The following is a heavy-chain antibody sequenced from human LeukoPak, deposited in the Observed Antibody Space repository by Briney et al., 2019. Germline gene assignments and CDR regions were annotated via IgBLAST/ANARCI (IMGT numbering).Heavy chain of an antibody. Sequence: PSQTLSLTCTVSDGSISSGDYYWSWIRQPPGKGLAWIGYIYYSGSTYYNPSLKSRVTISVDTSKNQFSLKLSSVTAADTAVYYCARDRSVSGYYYGMDVWGKGTTVTVSS. CDR2: IYYSGST. J-gene: IGHJ6*04. D-gene: IGHD3-10*01. CDR1: DGSISSGDYY. CDR3: ARDRSVSGYYYGMDV. V-gene: IGHV4-30-4*01.